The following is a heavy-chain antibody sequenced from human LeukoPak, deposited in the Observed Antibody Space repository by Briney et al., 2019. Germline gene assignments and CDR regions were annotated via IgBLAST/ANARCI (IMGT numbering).Heavy chain of an antibody. Sequence: SETLSLTCTVSGGSISSYYWSWTRQPPGKGLEWIGYIYYSGSTNYNPSLKSRVTISVDTPKNQFSLKLSSVTAADTAVYYCARDAGVYWGQGTLVTVSS. CDR3: ARDAGVY. D-gene: IGHD3-10*01. CDR1: GGSISSYY. CDR2: IYYSGST. V-gene: IGHV4-59*01. J-gene: IGHJ4*02.